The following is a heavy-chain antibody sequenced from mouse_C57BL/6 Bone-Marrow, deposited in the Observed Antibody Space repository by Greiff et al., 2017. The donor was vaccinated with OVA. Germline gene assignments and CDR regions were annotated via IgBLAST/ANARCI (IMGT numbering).Heavy chain of an antibody. CDR1: GFTFSSYA. CDR2: ISDGGSYT. Sequence: VQLVESGGGLVKPGGSLKLSCAASGFTFSSYAMSWVRQTPEKRLEWVATISDGGSYTYYPDNVKGRFTISRDNAKNNLYLQMSHLKSEDTAMYYCARDRSYGNYWFAYWGQGTLVTVSA. D-gene: IGHD2-1*01. V-gene: IGHV5-4*01. J-gene: IGHJ3*01. CDR3: ARDRSYGNYWFAY.